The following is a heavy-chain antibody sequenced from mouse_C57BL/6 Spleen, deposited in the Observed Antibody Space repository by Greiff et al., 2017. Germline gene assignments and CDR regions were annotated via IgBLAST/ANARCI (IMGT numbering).Heavy chain of an antibody. Sequence: QVQLQQPGAELVKPGASVKLSCKASGYTFTSYWMHWVKQRPGQGLEWIGMIHPNSGSTNYNEKFKSKATLTVDKSSSTAYMQLSSLTSEDSAVYYCARERAIYYDYDVRYFDVWGTGTTVTVSS. J-gene: IGHJ1*03. CDR3: ARERAIYYDYDVRYFDV. CDR2: IHPNSGST. CDR1: GYTFTSYW. V-gene: IGHV1-64*01. D-gene: IGHD2-4*01.